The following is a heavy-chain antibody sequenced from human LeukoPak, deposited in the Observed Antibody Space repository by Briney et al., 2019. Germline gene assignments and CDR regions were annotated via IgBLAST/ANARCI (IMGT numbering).Heavy chain of an antibody. Sequence: SQTLSLTCTVSGGSISSYCWSWVRQPPGKGLEWIGNICYTGSTKYNPSLKSRVTISVDTSKNQFSLKLSSVTAADTAVYYCATLTTMVTPSYFDYRGQGTLVTVSS. D-gene: IGHD4-23*01. CDR1: GGSISSYC. CDR3: ATLTTMVTPSYFDY. J-gene: IGHJ4*02. V-gene: IGHV4-59*08. CDR2: ICYTGST.